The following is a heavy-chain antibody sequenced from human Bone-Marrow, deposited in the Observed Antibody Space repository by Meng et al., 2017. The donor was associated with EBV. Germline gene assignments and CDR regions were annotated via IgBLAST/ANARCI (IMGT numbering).Heavy chain of an antibody. D-gene: IGHD6-13*01. CDR1: GFTFSSYS. CDR2: ISSSSSYI. J-gene: IGHJ4*02. CDR3: ARDPLGSSLDY. V-gene: IGHV3-21*01. Sequence: EVQSVESGGGLVKPGGSLRLSCAASGFTFSSYSMNWVRQAPGKGLEWVSSISSSSSYIYYADSVKGRFTISRDNAKNSLYLQMNSLRAEDTAVYYCARDPLGSSLDYWGQGTLVTVSS.